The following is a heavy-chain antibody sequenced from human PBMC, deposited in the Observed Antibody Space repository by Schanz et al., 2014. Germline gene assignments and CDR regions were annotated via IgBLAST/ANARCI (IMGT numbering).Heavy chain of an antibody. CDR2: ITGGSTTYT. D-gene: IGHD3-10*01. Sequence: VQLEESGGGVVQPGGSLRLSCAASGFTFNNFGMNWVRQAPGKGLEWVSCITGGSTTYTYYADSVRGRFTISRDNAKSSVYLQMNSLRAEDTAVYYCARSGVDVGGQGTTVTVSS. CDR3: ARSGVDV. CDR1: GFTFNNFG. J-gene: IGHJ6*02. V-gene: IGHV3-21*02.